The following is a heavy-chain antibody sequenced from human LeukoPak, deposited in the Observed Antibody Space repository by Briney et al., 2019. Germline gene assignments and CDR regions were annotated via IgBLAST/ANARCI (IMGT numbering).Heavy chain of an antibody. CDR2: IIPIFGTA. V-gene: IGHV1-69*05. Sequence: GSSVKVSCKASGGTFSSYAISWVRQAPGQGREWRGGIIPIFGTANYAQKFQGRVTITTDKSTSTAYMELSSLRSEDTAVYYCASRYDILTGYYSPYYYMDVWGKGTTVTVSS. CDR3: ASRYDILTGYYSPYYYMDV. J-gene: IGHJ6*03. D-gene: IGHD3-9*01. CDR1: GGTFSSYA.